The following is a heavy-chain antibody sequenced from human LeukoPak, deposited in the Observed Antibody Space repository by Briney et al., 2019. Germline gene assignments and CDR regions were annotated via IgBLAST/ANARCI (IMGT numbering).Heavy chain of an antibody. CDR3: ARQLSSIGDYDILTGYYGARLDAFDI. CDR1: GGSISSSSYY. Sequence: SETLSLTCTVSGGSISSSSYYWGWIRQPPGKGLEWIGSIYYSGSTYYNPSLKSRVTISVDTSKNQFSLKLSSVTAADTAVYYCARQLSSIGDYDILTGYYGARLDAFDIWGQGTMVTVSS. J-gene: IGHJ3*02. V-gene: IGHV4-39*01. CDR2: IYYSGST. D-gene: IGHD3-9*01.